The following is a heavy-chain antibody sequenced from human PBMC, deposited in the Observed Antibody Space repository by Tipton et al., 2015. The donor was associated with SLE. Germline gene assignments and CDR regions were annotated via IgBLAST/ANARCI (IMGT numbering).Heavy chain of an antibody. CDR1: GFSFSTSW. CDR3: ARAYEYSSSLNCFGP. CDR2: INQDGSEK. V-gene: IGHV3-7*01. D-gene: IGHD5-12*01. J-gene: IGHJ5*02. Sequence: FLRLSCVVSGFSFSTSWMSWVRQAPGKGLEWVANINQDGSEKYYVDSVEGRFTISRDNAHNLLYLQMNSLRAEDTAVYYCARAYEYSSSLNCFGPWGQGTLVTVSS.